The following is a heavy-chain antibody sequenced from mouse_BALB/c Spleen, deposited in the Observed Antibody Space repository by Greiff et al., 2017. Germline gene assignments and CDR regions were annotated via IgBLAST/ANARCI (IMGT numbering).Heavy chain of an antibody. J-gene: IGHJ4*01. D-gene: IGHD2-3*01. CDR1: GYSITSGYY. V-gene: IGHV3-6*02. CDR2: ISYDGSN. Sequence: EVQLVESGPGLVKPSQSLSLTCSVTGYSITSGYYWNWIRQFPGNKLEWMGYISYDGSNNYNPSLKNRISITRDTSKNQFFLKLNSVTTEDTATYYCAREKDGYYYAMDYWGQGTSVTVSS. CDR3: AREKDGYYYAMDY.